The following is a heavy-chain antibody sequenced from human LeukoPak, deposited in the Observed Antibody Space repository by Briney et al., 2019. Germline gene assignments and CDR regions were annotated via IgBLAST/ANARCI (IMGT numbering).Heavy chain of an antibody. CDR3: ARIYSEDGRYYFHYMDV. D-gene: IGHD5-12*01. V-gene: IGHV3-48*04. CDR2: ISSSGSAI. CDR1: RFLFNSYS. J-gene: IGHJ6*03. Sequence: GGPLRLSCVASRFLFNSYSMNWVRQAPGKGLEGVSYISSSGSAIYYADSVKGRFTISRDNANNSLYLQMNSLRAEDTAVYYCARIYSEDGRYYFHYMDVWGKGTTVTVS.